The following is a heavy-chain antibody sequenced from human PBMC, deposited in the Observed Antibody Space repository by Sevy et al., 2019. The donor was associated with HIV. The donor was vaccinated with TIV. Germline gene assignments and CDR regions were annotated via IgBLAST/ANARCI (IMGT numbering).Heavy chain of an antibody. D-gene: IGHD4-17*01. CDR1: GFTFSSYS. Sequence: GGFLRLSCAASGFTFSSYSMNWVRQAPGKGLEWVSSIISSCRYIYYPASVRGLFTTSRDNAKNSLYLQMNSLRAEHTAVYYCASAGLVLEKDAFDFWGQGTLVPVSS. CDR2: IISSCRYI. CDR3: ASAGLVLEKDAFDF. V-gene: IGHV3-21*04. J-gene: IGHJ3*01.